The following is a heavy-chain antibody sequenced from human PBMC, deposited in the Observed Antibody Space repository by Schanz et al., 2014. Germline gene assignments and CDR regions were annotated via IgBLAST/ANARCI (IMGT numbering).Heavy chain of an antibody. CDR3: TKFETRTGTNY. J-gene: IGHJ4*02. V-gene: IGHV3-74*01. CDR1: GFTFSDSW. D-gene: IGHD1-1*01. CDR2: TSHDGSFT. Sequence: EVQLVESGGGLVQPGGSLRLSCAASGFTFSDSWMHWVRQAPGKGLVWVSRTSHDGSFTTFADSVKGRFTISRDNSKNTLYLQMNSLRAEDTAVYYCTKFETRTGTNYWGQGTLVTVSS.